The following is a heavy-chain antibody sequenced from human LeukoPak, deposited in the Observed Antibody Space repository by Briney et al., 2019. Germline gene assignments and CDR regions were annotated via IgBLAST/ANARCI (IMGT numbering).Heavy chain of an antibody. J-gene: IGHJ4*02. CDR1: GFTLSSYA. V-gene: IGHV3-23*01. D-gene: IGHD5-18*01. CDR3: AKDRVYKAMVY. Sequence: GGSLRLSCAASGFTLSSYAMSWVRQAQGKGLEWVSAISGSGGSRYYADSVKGRLTITRDNYKNNLYLQMNSLRAEDTAVYYCAKDRVYKAMVYWGQGTLVTVSS. CDR2: ISGSGGSR.